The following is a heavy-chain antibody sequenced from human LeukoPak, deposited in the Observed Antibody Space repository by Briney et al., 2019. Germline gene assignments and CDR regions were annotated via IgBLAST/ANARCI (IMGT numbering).Heavy chain of an antibody. V-gene: IGHV3-48*01. D-gene: IGHD3-10*01. J-gene: IGHJ4*02. Sequence: GGSLRLSCAASGFTFSSYSMNWVRQAPGRGLEWVSYISSSSNTIYYADSVKGRFTISRDNAKSSLFLQMNGLRVEDTAIYYCARNRYYYGSGSFSERDYWGQGTLVTVSS. CDR1: GFTFSSYS. CDR2: ISSSSNTI. CDR3: ARNRYYYGSGSFSERDY.